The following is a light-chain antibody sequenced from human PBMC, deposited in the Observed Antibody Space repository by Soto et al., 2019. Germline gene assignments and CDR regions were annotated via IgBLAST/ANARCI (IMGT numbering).Light chain of an antibody. J-gene: IGLJ3*02. CDR3: ASYTGTDTPWV. CDR2: DVS. V-gene: IGLV2-14*03. Sequence: QSALTQPASVSGSLGQSITISCTGAASDIGYYNFVSWYQQHPATAPKLIIYDVSHRPSGISFRFSGSKSGNTASLPISGLRAEDEAAYYCASYTGTDTPWVFGGGTKLTVL. CDR1: ASDIGYYNF.